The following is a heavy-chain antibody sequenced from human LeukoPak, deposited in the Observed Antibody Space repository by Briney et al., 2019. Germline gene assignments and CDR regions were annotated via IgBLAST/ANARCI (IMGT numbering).Heavy chain of an antibody. Sequence: ASVKVSCKASGYTFTSYDFNWVRQATGQRPEWMGWMSPNSGDTGYAQKFQDRVTMTRNTSISTAYMELSSLRSDDTAVYYCARDLGDYQLLLSIFFDYWGQGTLVTVSS. CDR1: GYTFTSYD. CDR2: MSPNSGDT. V-gene: IGHV1-8*01. J-gene: IGHJ4*02. CDR3: ARDLGDYQLLLSIFFDY. D-gene: IGHD2-2*01.